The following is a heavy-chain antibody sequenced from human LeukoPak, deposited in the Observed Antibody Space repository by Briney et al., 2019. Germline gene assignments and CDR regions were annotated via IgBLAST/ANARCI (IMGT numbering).Heavy chain of an antibody. V-gene: IGHV3-74*01. CDR3: ARGTAPHYYYHGMDV. Sequence: GGSLRLSCAASGFTFSSYWMHWVRQAPGKGLVWVSRISSDGSSTDYADSVKGRFTISRDNAKNTLYLQMNSLSAEDTAVYYCARGTAPHYYYHGMDVWGKGTTVIVSS. CDR1: GFTFSSYW. J-gene: IGHJ6*04. CDR2: ISSDGSST.